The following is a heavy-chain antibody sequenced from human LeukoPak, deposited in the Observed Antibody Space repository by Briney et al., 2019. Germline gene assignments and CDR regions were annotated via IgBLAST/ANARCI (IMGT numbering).Heavy chain of an antibody. Sequence: SETLSLTCTVSGGSMSAYYWTWFRQPPGKGLEWIGYIYYSGSTNYNPSLRSRVTISVDTSNNQFSLKLTSVTAADTAVYYCARVSNRGYCSGGSCYPPHYGMDVWGQGTTVTVSS. CDR2: IYYSGST. CDR3: ARVSNRGYCSGGSCYPPHYGMDV. CDR1: GGSMSAYY. V-gene: IGHV4-59*08. J-gene: IGHJ6*02. D-gene: IGHD2-15*01.